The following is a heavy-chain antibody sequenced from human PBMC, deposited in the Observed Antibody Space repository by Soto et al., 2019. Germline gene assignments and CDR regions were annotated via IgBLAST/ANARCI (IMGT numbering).Heavy chain of an antibody. D-gene: IGHD3-10*01. V-gene: IGHV3-13*01. J-gene: IGHJ5*02. CDR1: GFIFSNFD. CDR3: VRGLPGGFDP. CDR2: IGFAGDT. Sequence: LRLSCGASGFIFSNFDMHWVRQTTEKGLEWVSGIGFAGDTNYSGSVKGRFTISRENAKNSLFLQMNSLRVGDTAVYYCVRGLPGGFDPWGQGTLVTVSS.